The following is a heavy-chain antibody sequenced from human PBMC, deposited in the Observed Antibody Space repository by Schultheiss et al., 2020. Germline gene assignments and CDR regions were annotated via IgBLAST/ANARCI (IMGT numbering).Heavy chain of an antibody. D-gene: IGHD6-13*01. J-gene: IGHJ6*02. CDR1: GFTFSKYA. CDR2: LSGSGDST. V-gene: IGHV3-23*01. Sequence: GGSLRLSCAASGFTFSKYAMNWVRQAPGKGLEWVSTLSGSGDSTYYADSVKGRFTMSRDNSKSTVYLQMHSLRAEDTAIYYCARDHALSSSWYLGYYYYGMDVWGQGTTVTVSS. CDR3: ARDHALSSSWYLGYYYYGMDV.